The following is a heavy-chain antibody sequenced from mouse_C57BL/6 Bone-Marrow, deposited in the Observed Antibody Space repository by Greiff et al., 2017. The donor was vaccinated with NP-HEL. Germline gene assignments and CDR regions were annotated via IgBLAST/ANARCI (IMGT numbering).Heavy chain of an antibody. CDR1: GYTFTDYY. CDR3: ARAYYYGSKGFPFAY. Sequence: QVQLQQSGAELVRPGASVKLSCKASGYTFTDYYINWVQQRPGQGLEWIAWIYPGSGNTYYNETFKGKATLTAEKSSSTAYMQLSSLTSEDSAVDSYARAYYYGSKGFPFAYWGQGTLVTVSA. CDR2: IYPGSGNT. V-gene: IGHV1-76*01. D-gene: IGHD1-1*01. J-gene: IGHJ3*01.